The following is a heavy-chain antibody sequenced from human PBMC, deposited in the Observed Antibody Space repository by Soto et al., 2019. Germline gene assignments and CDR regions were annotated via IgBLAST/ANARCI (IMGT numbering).Heavy chain of an antibody. D-gene: IGHD3-22*01. CDR1: GGTFSKYA. J-gene: IGHJ6*02. Sequence: QVQLVQSGAEMQQPGASVRVSCKASGGTFSKYAFSWVRQAPGQGLEWLGGTIPMFGTPNYAQKFQGRVAISANESTATVYMKLSSLRSEDTAVYFCARPLRDRNYYSGMAVWGQGTTVTVSS. CDR2: TIPMFGTP. CDR3: ARPLRDRNYYSGMAV. V-gene: IGHV1-69*01.